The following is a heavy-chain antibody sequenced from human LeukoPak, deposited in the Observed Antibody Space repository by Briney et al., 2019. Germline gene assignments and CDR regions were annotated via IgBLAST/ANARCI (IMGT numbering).Heavy chain of an antibody. V-gene: IGHV1-8*01. CDR1: GYTFTSYD. CDR3: ARGGSGSYYMGYYYYYYMDV. D-gene: IGHD3-10*01. Sequence: GASVKVSCKASGYTFTSYDINWVRRATGQGLEWMGWMNPNSGNTGYAQKFQGRVTMTRNTSISTAYMELSSLRSEDTAVYYRARGGSGSYYMGYYYYYYMDVWGKGTTVTISS. CDR2: MNPNSGNT. J-gene: IGHJ6*03.